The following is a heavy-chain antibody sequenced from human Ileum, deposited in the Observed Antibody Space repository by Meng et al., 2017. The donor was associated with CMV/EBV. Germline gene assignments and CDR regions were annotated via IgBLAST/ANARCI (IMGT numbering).Heavy chain of an antibody. CDR2: IHPDDSDI. V-gene: IGHV5-51*01. CDR1: GYSFSTYW. J-gene: IGHJ3*02. D-gene: IGHD2-8*01. CDR3: ARHLIKGRSVGVEQLDTFDI. Sequence: GGSLRLSCKGSGYSFSTYWLAWVRQMPGKGLEWMGAIHPDDSDIRYSPSFQGQVTISADKSISTAYLQWSSMKASDTAMYYCARHLIKGRSVGVEQLDTFDIWGQGTVVTVSS.